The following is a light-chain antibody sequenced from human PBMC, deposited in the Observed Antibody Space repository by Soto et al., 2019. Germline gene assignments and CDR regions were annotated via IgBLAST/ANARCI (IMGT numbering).Light chain of an antibody. V-gene: IGLV2-14*01. J-gene: IGLJ2*01. CDR1: SSDVGSYNY. CDR2: DVS. Sequence: QSALTQPASVSGSPGESITISCTGTSSDVGSYNYVSWYQQYPGKAPKLMIYDVSNRPSGVSYRFSGSKSGNTASLTISGLXAEDEXDXXCSSYTTSSTHVVFGGGTKLAVL. CDR3: SSYTTSSTHVV.